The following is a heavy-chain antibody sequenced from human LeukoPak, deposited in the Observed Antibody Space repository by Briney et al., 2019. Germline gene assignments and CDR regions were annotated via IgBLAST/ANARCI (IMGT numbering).Heavy chain of an antibody. CDR3: ATDIGYCSGGSCYLLLDY. V-gene: IGHV1-8*01. D-gene: IGHD2-15*01. Sequence: ASVKVSCKASGYTFTSYDINWVRQATGQGLEWMGWMNPNSGNTGYAQKFQGRVTMTEDTSTDTAYMELSSLRSEDTAVYYCATDIGYCSGGSCYLLLDYWGQGTLVTVSS. J-gene: IGHJ4*02. CDR1: GYTFTSYD. CDR2: MNPNSGNT.